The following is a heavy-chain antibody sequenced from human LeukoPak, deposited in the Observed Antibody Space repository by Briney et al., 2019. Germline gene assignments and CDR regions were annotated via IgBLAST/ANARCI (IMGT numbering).Heavy chain of an antibody. Sequence: SETLSLTCTVSGGSISSYYWSWIRQPPGKGLEWIGYTYYSGSTNYNPSLKSRVTISVDTSKNQFSLKLSSVTAADTAVYYCAREGDGYNRYWGQGTLVTVSS. D-gene: IGHD5-24*01. J-gene: IGHJ4*02. V-gene: IGHV4-59*01. CDR1: GGSISSYY. CDR3: AREGDGYNRY. CDR2: TYYSGST.